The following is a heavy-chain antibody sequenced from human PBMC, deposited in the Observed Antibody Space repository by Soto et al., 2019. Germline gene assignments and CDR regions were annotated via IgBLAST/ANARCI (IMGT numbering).Heavy chain of an antibody. V-gene: IGHV4-31*03. CDR1: GGSISSGDYY. D-gene: IGHD6-13*01. CDR3: ARVDSSTWYPDY. CDR2: IYYSGST. Sequence: PSETLSLTCTVSGGSISSGDYYWNWIRQRPGEGLEWIGYIYYSGSTYYNPSLKSRVTILVDTSKNQFSLKLSSVTAADTAVYYCARVDSSTWYPDYWGQGTLVTVSS. J-gene: IGHJ4*02.